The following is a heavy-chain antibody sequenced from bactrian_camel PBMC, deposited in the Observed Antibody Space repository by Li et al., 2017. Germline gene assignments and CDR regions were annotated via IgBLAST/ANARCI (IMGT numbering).Heavy chain of an antibody. V-gene: IGHV3S67*01. J-gene: IGHJ4*01. CDR1: EHSFERYC. CDR2: IDFDDIT. CDR3: VALAWGFNY. D-gene: IGHD1*01. Sequence: VQLVESGGGSVQPGGSLRLSCSVSEHSFERYCMAWFRQAPGKEREEVARIDFDDITSYGDSVKGRFTISRANTMNTAHLQMDSLKSEDTAQYYCVALAWGFNYWGQGTQVTVS.